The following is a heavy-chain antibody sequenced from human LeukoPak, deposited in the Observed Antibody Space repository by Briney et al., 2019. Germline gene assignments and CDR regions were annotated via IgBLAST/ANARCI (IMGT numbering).Heavy chain of an antibody. CDR2: VYSGGTK. D-gene: IGHD2/OR15-2a*01. V-gene: IGHV3-53*01. CDR1: GFTVSSNY. Sequence: GGSLRLSCAASGFTVSSNYMSWIRQAPGKGLEWVSVVYSGGTKYYADSVKGRFTISRDKSKSTLYLQMNSLRAEDTAVYYCARDNRGQKDAYDVWGQGTMVTVSS. J-gene: IGHJ3*01. CDR3: ARDNRGQKDAYDV.